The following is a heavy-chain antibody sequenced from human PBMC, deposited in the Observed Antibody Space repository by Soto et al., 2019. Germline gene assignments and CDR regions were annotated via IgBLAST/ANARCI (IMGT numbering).Heavy chain of an antibody. CDR3: VRDSRRAYGIDV. CDR1: GFTFSSHS. V-gene: IGHV3-48*02. CDR2: ISGGSKSI. J-gene: IGHJ6*02. Sequence: EVQLVESGGGLVQPGGSLRLSCVASGFTFSSHSMNWVREAPGKGLEWVSYISGGSKSIYYAASVKGRLTISRYNAKNSLYLEMNSLRDEDTAVYYCVRDSRRAYGIDVWGPGTTVIVSS.